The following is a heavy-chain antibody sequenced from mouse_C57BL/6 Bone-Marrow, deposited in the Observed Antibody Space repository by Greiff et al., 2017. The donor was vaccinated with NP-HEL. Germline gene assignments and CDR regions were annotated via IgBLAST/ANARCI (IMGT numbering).Heavy chain of an antibody. D-gene: IGHD2-4*01. V-gene: IGHV1-55*01. CDR1: GYTFTSYW. CDR3: ALYDYDWFAY. J-gene: IGHJ3*01. Sequence: QVQLKQPGAELVKPGASVKMSRKASGYTFTSYWKTWGKQRPGQGPEGVGDNYPGRGRTNYNEKFKSKAKLNVDTSSSTAYMQLSSLTSEDSAVHYCALYDYDWFAYWGQGTLVTVSA. CDR2: NYPGRGRT.